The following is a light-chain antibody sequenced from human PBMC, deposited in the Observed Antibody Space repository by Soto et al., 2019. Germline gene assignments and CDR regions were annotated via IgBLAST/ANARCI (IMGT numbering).Light chain of an antibody. J-gene: IGKJ1*01. V-gene: IGKV1-5*01. Sequence: QSPQSRSTLSASVGARVTITGRASQSISSWLAWYQQTPGKPPKLLIYDASSLESGFPSRFSGSGSGTEFTLTISSLQPDDFATYYCQQYNSSWTFGQGTKVDI. CDR2: DAS. CDR3: QQYNSSWT. CDR1: QSISSW.